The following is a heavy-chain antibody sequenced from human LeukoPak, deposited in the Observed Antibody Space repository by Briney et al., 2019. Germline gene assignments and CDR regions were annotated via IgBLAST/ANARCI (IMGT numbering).Heavy chain of an antibody. Sequence: SETLSLTCTVSGGSISSHYWSWIRQPPGKGLEWIGYVYYSGSTKYTPSLKSRVTISVDTSKNQFSLKLSSVTAADTAVYYCARGHYDILTGYYEYAFDIWGQGTMVTVSS. V-gene: IGHV4-59*11. CDR3: ARGHYDILTGYYEYAFDI. J-gene: IGHJ3*02. CDR2: VYYSGST. CDR1: GGSISSHY. D-gene: IGHD3-9*01.